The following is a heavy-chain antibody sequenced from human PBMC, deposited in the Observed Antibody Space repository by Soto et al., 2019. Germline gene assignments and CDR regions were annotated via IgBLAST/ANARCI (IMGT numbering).Heavy chain of an antibody. V-gene: IGHV4-59*08. D-gene: IGHD1-20*01. J-gene: IGHJ6*03. CDR2: IYYSGST. Sequence: SETLSLTCTVSGGSISSYYWSWIRQPPGKGLEWIGYIYYSGSTNYNPSLKSRVTISVDTSKNQFSLKLSSVTAADTAVYYCARRITGRGDYYYYMDVWGKGTTVTVSS. CDR3: ARRITGRGDYYYYMDV. CDR1: GGSISSYY.